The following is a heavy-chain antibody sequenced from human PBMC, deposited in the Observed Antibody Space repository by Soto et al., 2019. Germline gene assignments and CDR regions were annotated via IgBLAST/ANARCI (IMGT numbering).Heavy chain of an antibody. J-gene: IGHJ4*02. V-gene: IGHV3-9*01. Sequence: EVHLVESGGGLIQPGRSLRLSCAASGFTYDDFAMHWVRQVPGKGLEWVSSISWNSGNIVYADSVKGRFTISRDSAKNSLYLQMNSLRTEDTALYYCAKGAVTSIFGYFDYCGQGTLVTVSS. CDR3: AKGAVTSIFGYFDY. D-gene: IGHD3-3*01. CDR1: GFTYDDFA. CDR2: ISWNSGNI.